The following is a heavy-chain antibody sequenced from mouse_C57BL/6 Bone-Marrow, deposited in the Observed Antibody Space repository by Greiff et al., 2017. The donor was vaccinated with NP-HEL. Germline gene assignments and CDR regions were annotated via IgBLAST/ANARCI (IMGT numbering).Heavy chain of an antibody. CDR1: GYSITSGYY. V-gene: IGHV3-6*01. CDR2: ISYDGSN. J-gene: IGHJ4*01. D-gene: IGHD2-13*01. CDR3: ARVTTNYAMDY. Sequence: EVQLVESGPGLVKPSQSLSLTCSVTGYSITSGYYWNWIRQFPGNKLEWMGYISYDGSNNYNPSPKNRISITRDTSKNQFFLKLNSVTTEDTATYYCARVTTNYAMDYWGQGTSVTVSS.